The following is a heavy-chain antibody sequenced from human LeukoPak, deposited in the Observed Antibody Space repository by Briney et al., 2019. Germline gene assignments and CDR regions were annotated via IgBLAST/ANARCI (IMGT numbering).Heavy chain of an antibody. CDR3: ARASYGSGTSYRCVFDS. V-gene: IGHV3-20*04. CDR2: INSHGGRS. CDR1: GFTSDDYG. D-gene: IGHD3-10*01. Sequence: GGSLRLSCAASGFTSDDYGMSWVRQAPGKGLEWVSGINSHGGRSGYADSVKGRFTISRDNAKNSLYLQMNSLRAEDTALYYCARASYGSGTSYRCVFDSWGQGTLVPVSS. J-gene: IGHJ4*02.